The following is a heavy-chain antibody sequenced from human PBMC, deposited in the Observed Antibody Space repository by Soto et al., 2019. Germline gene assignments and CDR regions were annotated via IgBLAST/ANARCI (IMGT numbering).Heavy chain of an antibody. CDR2: ILYDGSNQ. CDR1: GSTFSSYA. J-gene: IGHJ6*02. Sequence: QVQLVESGGGVVQPGRSLRLSCAASGSTFSSYAMHWVRQAPGKGLEWVAVILYDGSNQYYADSVKGRFTSSRDNAKNRWYLKMNGWRVEEPVLYSCAGEVRVLDVGAQGTPVTASS. D-gene: IGHD2-21*01. CDR3: AGEVRVLDV. V-gene: IGHV3-30-3*01.